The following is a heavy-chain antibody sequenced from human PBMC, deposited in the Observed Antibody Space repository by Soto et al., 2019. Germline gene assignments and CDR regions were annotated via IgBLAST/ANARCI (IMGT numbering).Heavy chain of an antibody. CDR3: ATLRAAAGTLSQKPRDEYYYYGMDV. CDR1: GFTFSSYA. V-gene: IGHV3-30-3*01. J-gene: IGHJ6*02. CDR2: ISYDGSNK. Sequence: GGSLRLSCAASGFTFSSYAMHWVRQAPGKGLEWVAVISYDGSNKYYADSVKGRFTISRDNSKNTLYLQMNSLRAEDTAVYYCATLRAAAGTLSQKPRDEYYYYGMDVWGQGTTVTVSS. D-gene: IGHD6-13*01.